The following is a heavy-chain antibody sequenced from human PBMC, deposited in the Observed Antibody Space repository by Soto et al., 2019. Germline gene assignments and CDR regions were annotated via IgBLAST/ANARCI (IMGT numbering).Heavy chain of an antibody. CDR2: IYTDDSES. CDR1: GNTLSSNW. D-gene: IGHD3-16*01. J-gene: IGHJ4*02. Sequence: LGESLKTPCQTPGNTLSSNWIGWVRQMPGKGLEWMGIIYTDDSESRYSRSFQGQVTISADRSLNTAYLQWASLTASDTASYCCAKLRDSWGEPHCFDAWGQGTTVTVSS. CDR3: AKLRDSWGEPHCFDA. V-gene: IGHV5-51*01.